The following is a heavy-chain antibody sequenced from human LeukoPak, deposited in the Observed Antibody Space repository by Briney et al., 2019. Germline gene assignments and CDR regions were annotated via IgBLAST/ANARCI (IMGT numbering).Heavy chain of an antibody. CDR2: MNPNSGNT. Sequence: GASVKVSCKASGYTFTSYDINWARQATGQGLEWMGWMNPNSGNTGYAQKFQGRVTMTRNTSISTAYMELSSLRSEDTAVYYCARASRRGWLQLYYFDYWGQGTLVTVSS. V-gene: IGHV1-8*01. CDR3: ARASRRGWLQLYYFDY. CDR1: GYTFTSYD. D-gene: IGHD5-24*01. J-gene: IGHJ4*02.